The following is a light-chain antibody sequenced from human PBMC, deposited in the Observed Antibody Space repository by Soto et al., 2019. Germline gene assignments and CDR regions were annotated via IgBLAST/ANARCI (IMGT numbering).Light chain of an antibody. J-gene: IGLJ1*01. CDR2: DVS. CDR3: SSYTSSSTRV. CDR1: SSDVGGYNY. Sequence: QLALTQPASVSGSPGQSITISCTGTSSDVGGYNYVSWYQQHPGKAPKLMIYDVSNRPSGVSNRFSGSKSGNTASLTISGLQAEDEADYYCSSYTSSSTRVFGTGTKVTVL. V-gene: IGLV2-14*01.